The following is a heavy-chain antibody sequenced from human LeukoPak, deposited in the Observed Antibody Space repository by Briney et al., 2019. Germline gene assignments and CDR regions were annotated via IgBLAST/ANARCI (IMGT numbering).Heavy chain of an antibody. Sequence: GGSLRLSCAASGFIFSSYAMHWVRQAPGKGLEWVAVISYDGSNKYYADSVKGRFTISRDNSKNTLYLQMNSLRAEDTAVYYCARDHATIVIAAAFDYWGQGTLVTVSS. V-gene: IGHV3-30*04. CDR2: ISYDGSNK. CDR3: ARDHATIVIAAAFDY. D-gene: IGHD6-13*01. J-gene: IGHJ4*02. CDR1: GFIFSSYA.